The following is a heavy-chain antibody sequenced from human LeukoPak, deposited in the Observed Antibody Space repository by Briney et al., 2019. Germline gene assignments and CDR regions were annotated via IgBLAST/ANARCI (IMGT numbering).Heavy chain of an antibody. D-gene: IGHD2-15*01. V-gene: IGHV3-30*18. CDR3: AKDRGMVAATSSYFDY. J-gene: IGHJ4*02. CDR1: GFTFSSHG. CDR2: ISYDGSNK. Sequence: GGSLRLSCAASGFTFSSHGMHWVRQAPGKGLEWVAVISYDGSNKYYADSVKGRFTISRDNSKNTLYLQMNNLRAEDTAVYYCAKDRGMVAATSSYFDYWGQGTLVTVSS.